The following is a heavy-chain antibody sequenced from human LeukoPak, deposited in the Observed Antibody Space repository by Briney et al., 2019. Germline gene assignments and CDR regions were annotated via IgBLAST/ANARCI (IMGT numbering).Heavy chain of an antibody. J-gene: IGHJ6*03. V-gene: IGHV4-38-2*02. CDR3: ARDQPYMDV. CDR1: GYSISSGYY. Sequence: SETLSLTCTVSGYSISSGYYWVWIRQPPGKGLEWIGCIYHSGTTYYNPSLKSRITISVDTSKNQFSLKLSSVTAADTAKYYCARDQPYMDVWGKGTTVTVSS. CDR2: IYHSGTT.